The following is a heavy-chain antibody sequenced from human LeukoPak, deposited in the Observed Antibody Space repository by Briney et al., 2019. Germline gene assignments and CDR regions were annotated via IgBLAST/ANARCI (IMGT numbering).Heavy chain of an antibody. J-gene: IGHJ4*02. CDR1: GFPFSVFE. D-gene: IGHD6-19*01. CDR3: ALLAVASDFDY. V-gene: IGHV3-48*03. Sequence: GGSLRLSCAVSGFPFSVFEMNWVRQAPGKGLEWVSNIGSSGTTRYYADSVKGRFSISRDNAKNSLYLQMNSLRVEDTGVYYCALLAVASDFDYWGQGALVTVSS. CDR2: IGSSGTTR.